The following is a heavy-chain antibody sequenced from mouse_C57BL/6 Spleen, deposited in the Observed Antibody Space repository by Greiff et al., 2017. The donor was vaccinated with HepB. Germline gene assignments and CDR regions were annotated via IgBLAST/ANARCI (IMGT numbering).Heavy chain of an antibody. V-gene: IGHV1-82*01. Sequence: VKLVESGPELVKPGASVKISCKASGYAFSSSWMNWVKQRPGKGLEWIGRIYPGDGDTNYNGKFKGKATLTADKSSSTAYMQLSSLTSEDSAVYFCARSGYDYDDGWFAYWGQGTLVTVSA. CDR2: IYPGDGDT. D-gene: IGHD2-4*01. CDR3: ARSGYDYDDGWFAY. J-gene: IGHJ3*01. CDR1: GYAFSSSW.